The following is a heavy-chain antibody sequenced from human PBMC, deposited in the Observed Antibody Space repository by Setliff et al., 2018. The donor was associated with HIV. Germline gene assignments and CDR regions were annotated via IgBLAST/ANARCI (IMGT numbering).Heavy chain of an antibody. CDR2: MYYTGST. D-gene: IGHD6-13*01. CDR1: GYSISSGYY. Sequence: SETLSLTCAVSGYSISSGYYWGWIRQPPGKGLEWIGSMYYTGSTYYNPSLKSRVTISIDTSKNQFSLKLGSVTAADTAVYYCARESPSSSWFYFDFWGQGTLVTVSS. CDR3: ARESPSSSWFYFDF. J-gene: IGHJ4*02. V-gene: IGHV4-38-2*02.